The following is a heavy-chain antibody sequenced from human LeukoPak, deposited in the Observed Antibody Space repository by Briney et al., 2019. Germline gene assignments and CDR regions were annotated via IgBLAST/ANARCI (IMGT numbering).Heavy chain of an antibody. V-gene: IGHV4-59*08. CDR1: GGSISSYY. D-gene: IGHD3-10*01. CDR3: ARHRGDFDY. J-gene: IGHJ4*02. Sequence: SETLSLTCTDSGGSISSYYWSWIRQPPRKGLEWIGYIYYSGSTNYNPSLKSRVTISVDTSKNQFSLKLSSVTAADTAVYYCARHRGDFDYWGQGTLVTVSS. CDR2: IYYSGST.